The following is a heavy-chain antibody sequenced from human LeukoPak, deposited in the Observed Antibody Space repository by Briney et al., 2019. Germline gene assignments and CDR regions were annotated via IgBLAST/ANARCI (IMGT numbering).Heavy chain of an antibody. V-gene: IGHV5-51*01. Sequence: GEPLKISCKGSGYSFTSYWIGWVRQMPGKGLEWMGIIYPGDSDTRYSPSFQGQVTISADKSISTAYLQWSSLKASDTAMYYCARRDFCSSTSCPLIEFDYWGQGTLVTVSS. CDR3: ARRDFCSSTSCPLIEFDY. CDR2: IYPGDSDT. J-gene: IGHJ4*02. D-gene: IGHD2-2*01. CDR1: GYSFTSYW.